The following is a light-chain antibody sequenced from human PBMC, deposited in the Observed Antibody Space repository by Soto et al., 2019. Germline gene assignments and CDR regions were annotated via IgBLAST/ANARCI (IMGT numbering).Light chain of an antibody. J-gene: IGLJ1*01. CDR3: TSYTSSSTLYV. CDR1: SSDVGGYNY. V-gene: IGLV2-14*01. Sequence: QSALTQPASVSGSPGQSITISCTGTSSDVGGYNYVSWYQQHPGKAPKLMIYDVRNRASGASNRFSASKSGNTASLTISGLQAEDEADYYCTSYTSSSTLYVFGTGTKVTVL. CDR2: DVR.